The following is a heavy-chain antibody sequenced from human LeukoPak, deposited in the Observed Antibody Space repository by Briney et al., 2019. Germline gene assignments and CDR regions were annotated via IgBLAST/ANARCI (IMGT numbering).Heavy chain of an antibody. J-gene: IGHJ4*02. V-gene: IGHV1-46*01. CDR3: ASGGAYCGGDCHAPGY. D-gene: IGHD2-21*02. CDR1: GYTFTSYY. CDR2: INPSGGST. Sequence: GASVKVSCKASGYTFTSYYMHWVRQAPGQGLEWMGIINPSGGSTSYAQKFQGRVTMTRDTSTSTVYMELSSLRSEDTAVYYCASGGAYCGGDCHAPGYWGQGTLVTVSS.